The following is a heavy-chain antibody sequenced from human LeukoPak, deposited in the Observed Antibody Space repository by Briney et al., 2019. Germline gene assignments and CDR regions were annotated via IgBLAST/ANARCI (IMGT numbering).Heavy chain of an antibody. CDR3: ARVYSSSWRFFDY. J-gene: IGHJ4*02. Sequence: GGSLRLSCAASGFTFSSYAMYWVRQAPGKGLEWVAVIPYDESNKYYADSVKGRFTISRDNSKNTLYLQMNSLRAEDTAVYHCARVYSSSWRFFDYWGQGTLVTVSS. CDR2: IPYDESNK. V-gene: IGHV3-30-3*01. CDR1: GFTFSSYA. D-gene: IGHD6-13*01.